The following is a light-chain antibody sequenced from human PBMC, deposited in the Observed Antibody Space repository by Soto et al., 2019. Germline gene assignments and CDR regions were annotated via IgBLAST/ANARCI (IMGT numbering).Light chain of an antibody. CDR1: QSVSNNN. CDR2: GVS. CDR3: QQANSLPYT. V-gene: IGKV3-20*01. Sequence: EIVLTPSPGTLSLSPGERATLSCRASQSVSNNNFAWYRQKPGQAPRLLIYGVSSRATGIPDRFSGSGSGTEFTLTISSLQPEDFATYYCQQANSLPYTFGQGTRLEIK. J-gene: IGKJ5*01.